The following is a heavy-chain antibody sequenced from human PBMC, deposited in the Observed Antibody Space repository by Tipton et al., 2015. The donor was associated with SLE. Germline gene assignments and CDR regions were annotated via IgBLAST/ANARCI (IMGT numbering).Heavy chain of an antibody. V-gene: IGHV3-33*08. J-gene: IGHJ3*02. D-gene: IGHD2-8*02. Sequence: SLRLSCAASGFTFSRYGMHWVRQAPGRGLEWVAIIWFDGSNPEYADSVKGRFTISRDNSKNTLYLQMNSLRAEDTAVYYCARGHCTGGVCSDAFDIWGQGTMVTVSS. CDR2: IWFDGSNP. CDR1: GFTFSRYG. CDR3: ARGHCTGGVCSDAFDI.